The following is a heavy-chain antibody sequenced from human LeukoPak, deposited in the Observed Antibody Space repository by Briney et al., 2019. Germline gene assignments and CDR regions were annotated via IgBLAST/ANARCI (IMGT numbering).Heavy chain of an antibody. CDR2: INNDGSTT. CDR1: GSTFSSYW. D-gene: IGHD3-22*01. J-gene: IGHJ4*02. CDR3: AKGDYYDSSGLVDY. V-gene: IGHV3-74*01. Sequence: QPGGSLRLSCAASGSTFSSYWMHWVRQAPGKGLVWVSRINNDGSTTSYADSVKGRFTISRDNSKNTLYLQMNSLRAEDTAVYYCAKGDYYDSSGLVDYWGQGTLVTVSS.